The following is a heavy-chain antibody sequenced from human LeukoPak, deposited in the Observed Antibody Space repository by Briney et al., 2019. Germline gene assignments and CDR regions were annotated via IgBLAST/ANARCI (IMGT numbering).Heavy chain of an antibody. CDR2: INTDSGNP. J-gene: IGHJ4*02. Sequence: ASVKVSCKASGYSFNSQGMNWVRQAPGQGLEWMGWINTDSGNPTYAQGFTGRIVFSLDTSVSTAYLQISSLKAEDSAVYYCAKNGLGAVVKTDWGQGTLVTVSS. V-gene: IGHV7-4-1*02. D-gene: IGHD3-22*01. CDR1: GYSFNSQG. CDR3: AKNGLGAVVKTD.